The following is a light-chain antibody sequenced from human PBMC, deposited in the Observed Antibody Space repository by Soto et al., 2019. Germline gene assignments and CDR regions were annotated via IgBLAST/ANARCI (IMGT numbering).Light chain of an antibody. CDR1: QDISGY. J-gene: IGKJ3*01. CDR3: QQADDLPLT. CDR2: AAS. Sequence: DIQMTQSPSSVSASVGDRVTITCRASQDISGYLTWYQQKPGKAPKLLIYAASTLQSGVPSRFSGSGSGTDFTLTISRLQPEDFATYYCQQADDLPLTFGPGTKVDIK. V-gene: IGKV1-12*01.